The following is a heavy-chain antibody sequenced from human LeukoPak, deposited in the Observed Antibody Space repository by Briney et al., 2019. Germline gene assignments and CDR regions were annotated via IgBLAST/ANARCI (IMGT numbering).Heavy chain of an antibody. V-gene: IGHV3-21*01. CDR1: GGSFSSYY. D-gene: IGHD2-15*01. CDR2: ISSSSSYI. CDR3: ARDTQPYSHYYYYGMDV. J-gene: IGHJ6*02. Sequence: ETLSLTCGVYGGSFSSYYWTWIRQPPGKGLEWVSSISSSSSYIYYADSVKGRFTISRDNAKNSLYLQMNSLRAEDTAVYYCARDTQPYSHYYYYGMDVWGQGTTVTVSS.